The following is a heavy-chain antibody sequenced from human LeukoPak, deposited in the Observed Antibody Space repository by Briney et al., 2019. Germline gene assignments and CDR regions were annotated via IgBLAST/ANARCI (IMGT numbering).Heavy chain of an antibody. J-gene: IGHJ4*02. V-gene: IGHV3-23*01. CDR1: GFTFSSYA. Sequence: GGSLRLSCAAPGFTFSSYAMSWVRQAPGKGLEWVSVISGGGGSTYYADSVKGRFTISRDNSKNTLYLQMNSLRAEDTAVYHCATSTVTTYYFDYWGRGTLVTVSS. CDR3: ATSTVTTYYFDY. D-gene: IGHD4-17*01. CDR2: ISGGGGST.